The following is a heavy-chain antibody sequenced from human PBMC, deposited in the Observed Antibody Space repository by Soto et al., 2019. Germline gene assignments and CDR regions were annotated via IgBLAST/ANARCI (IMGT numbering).Heavy chain of an antibody. CDR2: ISAHNGNT. V-gene: IGHV1-18*01. CDR1: GYTFTSYG. J-gene: IGHJ4*02. D-gene: IGHD1-1*01. Sequence: QVHLVQSGAEVKKPGASVKVSCKGSGYTFTSYGITWVRQAPGQGLEWMGWISAHNGNTDYAQRLQGRVTVTRDTSSSTAYMELRSLRSVDTAVYYGARGRYGDYWGQGALVTVSS. CDR3: ARGRYGDY.